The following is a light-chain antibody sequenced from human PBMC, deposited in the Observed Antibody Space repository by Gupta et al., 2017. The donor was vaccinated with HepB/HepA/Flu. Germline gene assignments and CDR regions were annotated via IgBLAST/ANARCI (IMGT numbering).Light chain of an antibody. CDR3: CSYAGSSTLL. V-gene: IGLV2-23*02. CDR1: TSDVGSYNL. CDR2: EVS. J-gene: IGLJ3*02. Sequence: QSALTQPASVSGSPGQSITISCTGTTSDVGSYNLVSWYQQHPGKAPKLMIYEVSNRPSGVSDRFSGSKSGNTASLTISGLQAEDEADYYCCSYAGSSTLLFGGGTKLTVL.